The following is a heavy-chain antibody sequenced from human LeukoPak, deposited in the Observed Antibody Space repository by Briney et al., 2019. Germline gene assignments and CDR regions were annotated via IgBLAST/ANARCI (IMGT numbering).Heavy chain of an antibody. CDR2: ISYDGSNK. CDR3: ARANTPFADY. V-gene: IGHV3-30*09. CDR1: GFTFSSYD. Sequence: AGGSLRLSCAASGFTFSSYDMHWVRQAPGKGLGWVAVISYDGSNKYYADSVKGRFAISRDNSKNTVYLQMNSLRVEDTAVYYCARANTPFADYWGQGTLVTVSS. J-gene: IGHJ4*02. D-gene: IGHD2-2*02.